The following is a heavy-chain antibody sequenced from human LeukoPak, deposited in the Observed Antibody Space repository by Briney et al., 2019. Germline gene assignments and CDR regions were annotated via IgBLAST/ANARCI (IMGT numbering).Heavy chain of an antibody. CDR3: ARVRCSSTSCAAKDAFDI. CDR2: IYHSGST. V-gene: IGHV4-59*01. CDR1: GGSISNYY. Sequence: PSETLSLTCTVSGGSISNYYWSWIRQPPGKGLEWIGYIYHSGSTNYNPSLKSRVIILVDTSKNQFSLNLSSVTAADTAVYYCARVRCSSTSCAAKDAFDIWGQGTMVTVSS. J-gene: IGHJ3*02. D-gene: IGHD2-2*01.